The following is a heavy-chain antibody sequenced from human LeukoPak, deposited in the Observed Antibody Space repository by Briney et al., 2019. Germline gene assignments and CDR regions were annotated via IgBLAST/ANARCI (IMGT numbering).Heavy chain of an antibody. Sequence: GSLRLSCAASGLTFSNYNMNWVRQAPGKGLEWVSLISWGGGSTYYADSVKGRFTISRDNSKNSLYLQMNSLRAEDTALYYCAKGPLGHDYGAHHYYYMDVWGKGTTVTVSS. CDR3: AKGPLGHDYGAHHYYYMDV. J-gene: IGHJ6*03. V-gene: IGHV3-43D*03. CDR1: GLTFSNYN. CDR2: ISWGGGST. D-gene: IGHD4-17*01.